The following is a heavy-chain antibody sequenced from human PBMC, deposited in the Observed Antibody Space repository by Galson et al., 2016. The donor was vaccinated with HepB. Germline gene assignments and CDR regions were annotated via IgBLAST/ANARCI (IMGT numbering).Heavy chain of an antibody. J-gene: IGHJ4*02. Sequence: SLRLSCAAAGFIFNTDWMSWVRQAPGKGLEWVAMIKKHGSEIYYVDSVKGRFTISRDNVRNSLHLQTDSVRVEDTAVYYCAALDAPLLRTAYWGQGTLVTVSS. CDR1: GFIFNTDW. CDR2: IKKHGSEI. CDR3: AALDAPLLRTAY. V-gene: IGHV3-7*03. D-gene: IGHD2-2*03.